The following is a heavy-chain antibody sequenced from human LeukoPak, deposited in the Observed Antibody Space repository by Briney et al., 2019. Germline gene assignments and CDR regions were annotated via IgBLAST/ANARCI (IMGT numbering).Heavy chain of an antibody. CDR1: GYTFTNYG. CDR3: ARELELNRRFVPFDY. CDR2: INPSGGST. J-gene: IGHJ4*02. V-gene: IGHV1-46*01. Sequence: GASVKVSCKASGYTFTNYGISWVRQAPGQGLEWTGIINPSGGSTSYAQKFQGRVTMTRDTSTSTVYMELSSLRSEDTAVYYCARELELNRRFVPFDYWGQGTLVTVSS. D-gene: IGHD1-7*01.